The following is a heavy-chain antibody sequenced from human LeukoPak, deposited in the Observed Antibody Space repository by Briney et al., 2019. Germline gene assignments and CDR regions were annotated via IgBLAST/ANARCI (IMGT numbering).Heavy chain of an antibody. V-gene: IGHV1-46*01. CDR1: GYTFTSYH. CDR3: ARDLDPTEAADPNWFDP. Sequence: ASVKVSCKASGYTFTSYHMHWVRQAPGQGLEWMGVINPTDGTTSYAQKFQGRVTMTGDTSTTTVYRELSRLISADTAVYYCARDLDPTEAADPNWFDPWGQGTLVTVSS. J-gene: IGHJ5*02. D-gene: IGHD6-13*01. CDR2: INPTDGTT.